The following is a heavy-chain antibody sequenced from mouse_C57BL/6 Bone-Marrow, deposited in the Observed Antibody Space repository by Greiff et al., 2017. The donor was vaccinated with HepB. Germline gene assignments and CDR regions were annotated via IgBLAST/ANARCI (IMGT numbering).Heavy chain of an antibody. CDR3: TSITTVVPHWYFDV. D-gene: IGHD1-1*01. V-gene: IGHV14-4*01. CDR2: IDPENGDT. CDR1: GFNIKDDY. Sequence: VQLQQSGAELVRPGASVKLSCTASGFNIKDDYMHWVKQRPEQGLEWIGWIDPENGDTEYASKFQGKATITADTSSNTAYLQLSSLTSEDTAVYYCTSITTVVPHWYFDVWGTGTTVTVSS. J-gene: IGHJ1*03.